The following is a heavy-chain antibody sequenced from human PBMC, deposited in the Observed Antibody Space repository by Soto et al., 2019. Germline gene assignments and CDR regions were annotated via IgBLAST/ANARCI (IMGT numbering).Heavy chain of an antibody. V-gene: IGHV4-59*01. J-gene: IGHJ6*02. Sequence: SETLSLTCTVSGGSISSDYWSWIRQPPGKGLEWIGYIYYSGSTNYNPSLKSRVTISVDTSKNQFSLKLSSVTAADTAVYYCARDYPGSYYYGMDVWGQGTTVTVS. CDR3: ARDYPGSYYYGMDV. CDR2: IYYSGST. D-gene: IGHD1-26*01. CDR1: GGSISSDY.